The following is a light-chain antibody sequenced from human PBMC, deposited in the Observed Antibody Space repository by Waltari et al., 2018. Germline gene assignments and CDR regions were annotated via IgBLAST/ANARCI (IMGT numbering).Light chain of an antibody. J-gene: IGKJ1*01. Sequence: ELVITSPPATLSGPQGERPTLPGRASQSFSSDLAWYQQKPGQAPRLLIYGASTRATGIPDRFSGSGSGTEFTLTISSLQSEDFAVYYCQQYYRWWTFGLGTKVERK. CDR3: QQYYRWWT. CDR1: QSFSSD. CDR2: GAS. V-gene: IGKV3-15*01.